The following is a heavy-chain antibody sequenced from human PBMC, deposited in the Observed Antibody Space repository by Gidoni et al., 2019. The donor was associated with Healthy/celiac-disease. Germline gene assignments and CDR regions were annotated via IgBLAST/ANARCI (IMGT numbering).Heavy chain of an antibody. Sequence: EVQLLESGGGLVQPGGSLSLSCAASGFTFHRSAMRWVRQAPGKGLEWVSAISGSGGSTYYADSVKGRFTISRDNSKNTLYLQMNSLRAEDTAVYYCAKDFNHYYDSSGYYVGWGQGTLVTVSS. V-gene: IGHV3-23*01. D-gene: IGHD3-22*01. CDR1: GFTFHRSA. CDR3: AKDFNHYYDSSGYYVG. J-gene: IGHJ4*02. CDR2: ISGSGGST.